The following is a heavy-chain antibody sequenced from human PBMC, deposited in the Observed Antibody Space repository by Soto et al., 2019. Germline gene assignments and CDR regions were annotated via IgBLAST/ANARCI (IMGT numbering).Heavy chain of an antibody. CDR3: ARAEYCGGDCYFDAFGI. Sequence: QVQLVQSGAEVKKPGSSVKVSCKASGGTFSSYAISWVRQAPGQGLEWMGGIIPIFGTANYAQKFQGRVTITADKSTSTAYMELSSLRSEDTAVYYCARAEYCGGDCYFDAFGIWGQGTMVTVSS. CDR1: GGTFSSYA. D-gene: IGHD2-21*02. CDR2: IIPIFGTA. J-gene: IGHJ3*02. V-gene: IGHV1-69*06.